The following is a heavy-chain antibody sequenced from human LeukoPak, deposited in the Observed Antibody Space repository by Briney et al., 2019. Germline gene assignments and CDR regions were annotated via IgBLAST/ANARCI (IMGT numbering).Heavy chain of an antibody. D-gene: IGHD2-2*01. J-gene: IGHJ6*03. CDR2: INPNSGGT. CDR3: ATSLRPYYYYMDV. V-gene: IGHV1-2*02. CDR1: GHTFSGYY. Sequence: ASVKVSCKASGHTFSGYYMNWVRQAPGQGLERMGWINPNSGGTDYAQKFQGRVTITADESTSTAYMELSSLRSEDTAVYYCATSLRPYYYYMDVWGKGTTVTISS.